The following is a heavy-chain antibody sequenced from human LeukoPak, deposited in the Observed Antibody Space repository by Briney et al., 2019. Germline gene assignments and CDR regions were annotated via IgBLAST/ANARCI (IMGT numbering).Heavy chain of an antibody. CDR2: IYYSGST. CDR1: GGSISSSSYY. V-gene: IGHV4-39*01. CDR3: ARGDCSGGSCYLFDY. Sequence: SQTLSLTCTVSGGSISSSSYYWGWIRQPPGKGLEWIGSIYYSGSTYYNPSLKSRVTISVDTSKNQFSLKLSSVTAADTAVYYCARGDCSGGSCYLFDYWGQGALVTVSS. D-gene: IGHD2-15*01. J-gene: IGHJ4*02.